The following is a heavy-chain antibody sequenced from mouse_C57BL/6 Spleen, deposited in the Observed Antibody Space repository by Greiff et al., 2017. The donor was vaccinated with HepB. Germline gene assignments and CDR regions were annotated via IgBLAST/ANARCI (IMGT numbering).Heavy chain of an antibody. V-gene: IGHV1-63*01. CDR2: IYPGGGYT. Sequence: QVQLQQSGAELVRPGTSVKMSCKASGYTFTNYWIGWAKQRPGHGLEWIGDIYPGGGYTNYNEKFKGKATLTADKSSSTAYMQFSSLTSEDSAIYYCARGNYDYDGYAMDYWGQGTSVTVSS. J-gene: IGHJ4*01. CDR3: ARGNYDYDGYAMDY. CDR1: GYTFTNYW. D-gene: IGHD2-4*01.